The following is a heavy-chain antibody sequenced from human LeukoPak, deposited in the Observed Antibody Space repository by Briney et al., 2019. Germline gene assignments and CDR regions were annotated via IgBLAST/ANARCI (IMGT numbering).Heavy chain of an antibody. D-gene: IGHD2-15*01. Sequence: SQTLSLTCTVSGGSISSGGYYWSWIRQHPGKGLEWIGYIYYSGSTYYNPSLKSRVTISVDTSKNQFSLKLSSVTAADTAVYYCARWVLAXDXFDIWGQGTMVTVSS. CDR1: GGSISSGGYY. J-gene: IGHJ3*02. CDR2: IYYSGST. CDR3: ARWVLAXDXFDI. V-gene: IGHV4-31*03.